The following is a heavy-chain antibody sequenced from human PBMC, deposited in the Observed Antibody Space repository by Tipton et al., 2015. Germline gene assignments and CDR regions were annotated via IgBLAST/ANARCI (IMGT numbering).Heavy chain of an antibody. CDR2: IQYSGST. CDR1: SDSISKYY. V-gene: IGHV4-59*01. J-gene: IGHJ4*02. CDR3: ARARGRHGGLFDS. D-gene: IGHD4-23*01. Sequence: TLSLTCSVSSDSISKYYWSWIRQPPGKELEWIGYIQYSGSTNYNPSLKSRVTMSRDTSKNQFSLEMRSVTATDTAVYYCARARGRHGGLFDSWGQGTLVTVSS.